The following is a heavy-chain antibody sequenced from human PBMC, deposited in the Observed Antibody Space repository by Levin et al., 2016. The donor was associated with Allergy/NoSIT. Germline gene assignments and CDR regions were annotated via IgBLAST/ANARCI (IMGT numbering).Heavy chain of an antibody. CDR2: IIPNLGIP. V-gene: IGHV1-69*02. Sequence: WVRQAPGQGLEWMGRIIPNLGIPNYAQKFQGRVTITADKSTSTAYMQLSSLRSDDTAVYYCARMLRGSGSYLGFDSWGQGTLVTVSS. CDR3: ARMLRGSGSYLGFDS. J-gene: IGHJ4*02. D-gene: IGHD1-26*01.